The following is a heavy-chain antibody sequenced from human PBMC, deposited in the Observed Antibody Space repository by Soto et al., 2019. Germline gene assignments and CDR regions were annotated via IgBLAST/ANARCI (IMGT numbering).Heavy chain of an antibody. CDR2: INTDGSST. J-gene: IGHJ4*02. V-gene: IGHV3-74*01. D-gene: IGHD2-15*01. CDR1: GFTFSSYW. Sequence: EVQLVETVGGLVQPGESLRLSCAASGFTFSSYWMYWVRQALGKGLVWVSRINTDGSSTSYADSVKGRFTLSRDNAKNTVYLQMNSLRAEDTAVYYCVRDFWVGPTPGVPYWGQVTLVTVSS. CDR3: VRDFWVGPTPGVPY.